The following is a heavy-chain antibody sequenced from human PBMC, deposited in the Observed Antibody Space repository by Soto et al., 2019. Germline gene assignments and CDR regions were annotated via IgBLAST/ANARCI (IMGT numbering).Heavy chain of an antibody. CDR1: GGSFSGYY. CDR3: ARRYVGYCSGGSCYPIDY. J-gene: IGHJ4*02. D-gene: IGHD2-15*01. V-gene: IGHV4-34*01. Sequence: QVQLQQWGAGLLKPSETLSLTCAVYGGSFSGYYWSWIRQPPGKGLEWIGEINHSGSTNYNPSLKSRVTISVDTSKNQFSLKLSSVTAADTAVYYCARRYVGYCSGGSCYPIDYWGQGTLVTVSS. CDR2: INHSGST.